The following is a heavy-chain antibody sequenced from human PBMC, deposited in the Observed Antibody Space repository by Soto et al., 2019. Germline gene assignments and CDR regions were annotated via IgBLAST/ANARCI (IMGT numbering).Heavy chain of an antibody. V-gene: IGHV3-30*03. J-gene: IGHJ6*02. D-gene: IGHD6-13*01. CDR1: GFTFSSYG. CDR2: ISYDGSNK. Sequence: PGGSLRLSCAASGFTFSSYGMHWVRQAPGKGLEWVAVISYDGSNKYYADSVKGRFTNSRDNSKNTLYLQMNSLRAEDTAVYYCATSPPIAAAGNYYYYGMDVWGQGTTVTVSS. CDR3: ATSPPIAAAGNYYYYGMDV.